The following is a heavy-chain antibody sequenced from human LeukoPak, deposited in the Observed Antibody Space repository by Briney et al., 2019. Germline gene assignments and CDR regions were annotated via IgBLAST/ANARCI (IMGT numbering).Heavy chain of an antibody. Sequence: GGSLRLSCAASGFTFSNSWMSWVRQSPGKGLEWVAFIKEDGSEKNYAESVKGRFTISRDNAKNTLYLQMNSLRVEDTAVYYCARGHWWVDPWGQGNLVTASS. CDR1: GFTFSNSW. CDR2: IKEDGSEK. CDR3: ARGHWWVDP. V-gene: IGHV3-7*01. J-gene: IGHJ5*02.